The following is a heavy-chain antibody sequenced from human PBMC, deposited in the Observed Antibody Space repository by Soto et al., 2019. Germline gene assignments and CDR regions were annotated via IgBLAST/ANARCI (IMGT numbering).Heavy chain of an antibody. D-gene: IGHD2-15*01. Sequence: QVQLVESGGGVVQPGRSLRLSCAASGFTFSSYGMHWVRQAPGKGLEWVAVISYDGSNKYYADSVKGRFTISRDNSKNTLYLQMNSRGAEDTAVYYCAKDRAYWSGGSCYSNWFDPWGQGTLVTVSS. CDR3: AKDRAYWSGGSCYSNWFDP. CDR1: GFTFSSYG. J-gene: IGHJ5*02. V-gene: IGHV3-30*18. CDR2: ISYDGSNK.